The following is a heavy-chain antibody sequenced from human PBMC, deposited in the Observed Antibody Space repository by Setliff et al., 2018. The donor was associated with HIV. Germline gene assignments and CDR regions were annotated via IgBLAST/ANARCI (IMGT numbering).Heavy chain of an antibody. CDR3: ARGYYNFWSGYYDSRFPNPIDAFDI. V-gene: IGHV1-8*01. Sequence: ASVKVSCKASGYTFTSFDINWVRQATGQGLEWMGWMNPNSGNSGLAQKFQGRVTMTRNSSISTAYMELSSLRFDDTAVYYCARGYYNFWSGYYDSRFPNPIDAFDIWGQGTMVTVSS. D-gene: IGHD3-3*01. CDR1: GYTFTSFD. J-gene: IGHJ3*02. CDR2: MNPNSGNS.